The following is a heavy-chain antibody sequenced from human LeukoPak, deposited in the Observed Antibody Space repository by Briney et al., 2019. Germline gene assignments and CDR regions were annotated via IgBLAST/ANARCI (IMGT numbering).Heavy chain of an antibody. CDR2: ITSSSTNI. J-gene: IGHJ4*02. CDR3: ATSGNYYLKY. V-gene: IGHV3-48*02. CDR1: GFTFSTYN. D-gene: IGHD1-26*01. Sequence: GGSLRLSCAASGFTFSTYNMNWVRQAPGKGLEWVSHITSSSTNIYYADSVKGRFTISRDNAKNALSLQMNSLRDEDTAEYYCATSGNYYLKYWGQGTLVTVSS.